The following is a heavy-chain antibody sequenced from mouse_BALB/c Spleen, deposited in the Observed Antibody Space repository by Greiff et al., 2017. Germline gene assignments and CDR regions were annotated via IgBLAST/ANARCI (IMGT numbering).Heavy chain of an antibody. CDR2: IYPGNGDT. J-gene: IGHJ3*01. D-gene: IGHD2-1*01. V-gene: IGHV1-12*01. Sequence: QVQLKQPGAELVKPGASVKMSCKASGYTFTSYNMHWVKQTPGQGLEWIGAIYPGNGDTSYNQKFKGKATLTADKSSSTAYMQLSSLTSEDSAVYYCARGDYGNSWFAYWGQGTLVTVSA. CDR1: GYTFTSYN. CDR3: ARGDYGNSWFAY.